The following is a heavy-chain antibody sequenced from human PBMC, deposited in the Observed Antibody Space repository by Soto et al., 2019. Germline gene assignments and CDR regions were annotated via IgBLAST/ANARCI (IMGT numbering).Heavy chain of an antibody. J-gene: IGHJ6*02. V-gene: IGHV5-51*01. CDR3: EAXVLELVAKDMDDLIDYYGMDV. D-gene: IGHD2-8*02. Sequence: GESLKISCKGSGYSFTSYWIGWVRQMPGKGLEWMGIIYPGDSDTRYSPSFQGQVTISADKSISTAYLQWSSLKASDTAMYYCEAXVLELVAKDMDDLIDYYGMDVWGQGTTVTVSS. CDR2: IYPGDSDT. CDR1: GYSFTSYW.